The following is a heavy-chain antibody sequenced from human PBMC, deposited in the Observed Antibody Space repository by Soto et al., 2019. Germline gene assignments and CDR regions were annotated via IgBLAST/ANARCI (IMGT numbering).Heavy chain of an antibody. J-gene: IGHJ3*02. CDR3: ARDLTYGDYFALDI. Sequence: QVQLVQSGAEVKKPGSSVKVSCKASGGTFSSYTISWVRQAPGQGLEWMGRIIPILGIANYAQKFQGRVTITADKSTSTAYMELSSLRSEDTAVYYCARDLTYGDYFALDIWGQGTMVTVSS. CDR2: IIPILGIA. CDR1: GGTFSSYT. D-gene: IGHD4-17*01. V-gene: IGHV1-69*08.